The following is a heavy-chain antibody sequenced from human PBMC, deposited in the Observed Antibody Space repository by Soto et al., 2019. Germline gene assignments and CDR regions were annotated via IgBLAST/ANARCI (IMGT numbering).Heavy chain of an antibody. Sequence: QVQLQESGPGLVKPSQTLSLTCTVSGGSISSGDYYWSWIRQPPGKGLEWIGYIYYSGSTYYNPSLKSRVTISVDTSKNQFSLKLSSVTAADTAVYYCARGGSDMIVVPHAFDIWGQGTMVTVSS. CDR3: ARGGSDMIVVPHAFDI. CDR2: IYYSGST. CDR1: GGSISSGDYY. J-gene: IGHJ3*02. D-gene: IGHD3-22*01. V-gene: IGHV4-30-4*01.